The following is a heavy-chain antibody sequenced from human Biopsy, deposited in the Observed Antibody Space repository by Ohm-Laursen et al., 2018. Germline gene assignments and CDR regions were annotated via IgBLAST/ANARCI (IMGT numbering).Heavy chain of an antibody. CDR1: GGSFTGHY. CDR2: ISYTGYT. J-gene: IGHJ4*02. Sequence: GTLSLTCTVSGGSFTGHYWSWTRQPPGKGLEWIGHISYTGYTSYNAPLKSRVTISVDTSRNHFSLRLSSLTAADTAVYYCARGSNDFGGLYFPRWGQGTLLTVSS. V-gene: IGHV4-59*11. D-gene: IGHD4-23*01. CDR3: ARGSNDFGGLYFPR.